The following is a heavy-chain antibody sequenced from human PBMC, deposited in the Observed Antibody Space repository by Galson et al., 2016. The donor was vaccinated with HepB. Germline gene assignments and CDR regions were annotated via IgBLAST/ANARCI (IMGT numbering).Heavy chain of an antibody. V-gene: IGHV3-30*18. D-gene: IGHD5-24*01. J-gene: IGHJ4*02. CDR2: ISFDGNNK. CDR3: AKGGLEMAWD. Sequence: SLRLSCAASGFTFSSHGMYWVRQAPGKGLEWVAVISFDGNNKYYADAVKGRFTISRDNSKNMFYLQMNSLRPEDTAVYYCAKGGLEMAWDWGQGTLVTVSS. CDR1: GFTFSSHG.